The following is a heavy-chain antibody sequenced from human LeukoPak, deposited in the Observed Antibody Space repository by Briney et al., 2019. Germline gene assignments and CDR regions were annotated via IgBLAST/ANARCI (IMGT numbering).Heavy chain of an antibody. Sequence: ASVKVSCKASGCTFNRYGITWVRQTPGQGLEWMGWISGYNGNTNYAQKLQGRVTMTTDTSTSTAYMELRSLRSDDTAMYYCARDYGYGVTVMISDDYWGQGTLVTVSS. CDR2: ISGYNGNT. D-gene: IGHD5-12*01. CDR1: GCTFNRYG. CDR3: ARDYGYGVTVMISDDY. V-gene: IGHV1-18*01. J-gene: IGHJ4*02.